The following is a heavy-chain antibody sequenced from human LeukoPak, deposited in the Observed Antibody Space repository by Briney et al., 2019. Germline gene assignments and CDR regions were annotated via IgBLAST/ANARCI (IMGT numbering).Heavy chain of an antibody. J-gene: IGHJ4*02. V-gene: IGHV4-59*01. CDR1: GGSISSYY. CDR3: ASRGYDSSGYYFDY. CDR2: IYYSGST. Sequence: SETLSLTCTVSGGSISSYYWSWIRQPPGKGLEWIGYIYYSGSTNYNPSLKSRVTISVATSKNQFSLKLSSVTAADTAVYYCASRGYDSSGYYFDYWGQGTLVTVSS. D-gene: IGHD3-22*01.